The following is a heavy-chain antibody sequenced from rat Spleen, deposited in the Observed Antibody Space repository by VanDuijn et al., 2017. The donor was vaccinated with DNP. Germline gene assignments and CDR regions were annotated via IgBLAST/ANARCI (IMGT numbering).Heavy chain of an antibody. D-gene: IGHD4-3*01. CDR2: INYDGSNT. V-gene: IGHV5-7*01. J-gene: IGHJ2*01. CDR1: GFTFSDYN. CDR3: VRWNSGHFDY. Sequence: EVQLVESGGGLVQPGRSLKLSCAASGFTFSDYNMAWVRQLPKKGLEWVATINYDGSNTNYRDSVKGRFTISRDNAKTTLYLQMDSLRSEDTATYYCVRWNSGHFDYWGQGVMVTVSS.